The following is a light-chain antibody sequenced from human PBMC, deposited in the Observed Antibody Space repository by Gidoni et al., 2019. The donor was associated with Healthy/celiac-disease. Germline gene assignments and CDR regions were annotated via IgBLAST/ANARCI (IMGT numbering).Light chain of an antibody. CDR3: QAWVTSTVV. V-gene: IGLV3-1*01. J-gene: IGLJ2*01. CDR2: QDS. Sequence: SYELTQPPSVSVSPGQTTSITCSGDRLGDKYACWYQQKSGQSPVLVIYQDSKRPSGIPERFSGYNSGNTATLTISGTQAMDEDDYYCQAWVTSTVVFGGGTKRTVL. CDR1: RLGDKY.